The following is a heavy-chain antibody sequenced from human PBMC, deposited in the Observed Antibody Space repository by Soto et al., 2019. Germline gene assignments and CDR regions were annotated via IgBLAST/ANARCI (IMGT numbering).Heavy chain of an antibody. Sequence: PGGSLRLSCAASGFTFSSYAMSWVRQAPGKGLEWVSAISGSGGSTYYADSVKGRFTISRDNSKNTLYLQMNSLRAEDTAVYYCAKYYDSSGTYWYFDLWGRGTLVTAPQ. CDR2: ISGSGGST. V-gene: IGHV3-23*01. CDR3: AKYYDSSGTYWYFDL. J-gene: IGHJ2*01. D-gene: IGHD3-22*01. CDR1: GFTFSSYA.